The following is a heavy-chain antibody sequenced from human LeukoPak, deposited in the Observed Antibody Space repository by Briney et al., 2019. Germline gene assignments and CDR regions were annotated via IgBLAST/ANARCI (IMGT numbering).Heavy chain of an antibody. Sequence: SETLSLTCTVSGGSISSGGYYWSWIRQHPGKGLEWIGYIYYSGSTYYNPSLKSRVTISVDTSKNQFSLKLSSVTAADTAVYYCARAVGPRGGNWFDPWGQGTLVTVSS. CDR1: GGSISSGGYY. J-gene: IGHJ5*02. CDR2: IYYSGST. V-gene: IGHV4-31*03. CDR3: ARAVGPRGGNWFDP. D-gene: IGHD1-26*01.